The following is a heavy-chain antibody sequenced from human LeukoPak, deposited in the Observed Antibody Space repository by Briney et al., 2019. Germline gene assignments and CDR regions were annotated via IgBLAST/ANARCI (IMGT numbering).Heavy chain of an antibody. J-gene: IGHJ4*02. D-gene: IGHD3-10*01. CDR2: ISSSSSYI. Sequence: GGSLRLSCAASGFTFSSYSMNWVRQAPGKGLEWVSSISSSSSYIYYADSVKGRFTISRDNAKNSLYLQMNSLRAEDTAVYYCARVKGLYIKSLDYWGQGTLVTVSS. CDR1: GFTFSSYS. V-gene: IGHV3-21*01. CDR3: ARVKGLYIKSLDY.